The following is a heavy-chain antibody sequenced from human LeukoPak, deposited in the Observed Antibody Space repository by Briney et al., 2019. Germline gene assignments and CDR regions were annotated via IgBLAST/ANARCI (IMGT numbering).Heavy chain of an antibody. CDR3: ATSQWLGNDAFDI. CDR2: ISSSSSYI. D-gene: IGHD6-19*01. J-gene: IGHJ3*02. Sequence: GGSLRLSCAASGFTFSNYSINWVRQAPGKGLEWVSSISSSSSYIYYADSVKGRFTISRDNAKNSLYLQMNSLRAEDTAVYYCATSQWLGNDAFDIWGQGTMVTVSS. V-gene: IGHV3-21*01. CDR1: GFTFSNYS.